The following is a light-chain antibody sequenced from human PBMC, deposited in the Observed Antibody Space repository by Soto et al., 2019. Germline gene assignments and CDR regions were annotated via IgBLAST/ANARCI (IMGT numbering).Light chain of an antibody. J-gene: IGLJ1*01. CDR2: DVT. CDR1: SSDIDGYNY. CDR3: SSYTSISMPYV. Sequence: QSALTQPASVSGSPGQSITISCTGTSSDIDGYNYVSWYQQHPGKAPKLMIYDVTDRPSGVSNRFSGSKSGNTASLTISGLQPEDEADYYCSSYTSISMPYVFGTGTQLTVL. V-gene: IGLV2-14*01.